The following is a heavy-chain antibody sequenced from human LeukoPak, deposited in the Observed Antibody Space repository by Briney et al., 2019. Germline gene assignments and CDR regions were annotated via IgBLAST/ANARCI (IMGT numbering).Heavy chain of an antibody. V-gene: IGHV4-59*01. CDR2: IYYTGSI. CDR3: AGVRSSSRSYWFDP. CDR1: GGSTSSYY. D-gene: IGHD6-6*01. Sequence: SETLSLTCTVSGGSTSSYYWSWIQQPPGKGLEWIGYIYYTGSINYNPSLKSRVIISVDTSKNQFSLKLSSVTAADTAVYYCAGVRSSSRSYWFDPWGQGTLVTVSS. J-gene: IGHJ5*02.